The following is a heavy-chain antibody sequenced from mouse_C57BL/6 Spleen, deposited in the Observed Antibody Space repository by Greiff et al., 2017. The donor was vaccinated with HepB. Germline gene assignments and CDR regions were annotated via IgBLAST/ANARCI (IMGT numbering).Heavy chain of an antibody. J-gene: IGHJ2*01. CDR2: IDPETGGT. CDR3: TRGFITTVVATPDY. D-gene: IGHD1-1*01. Sequence: VQLQQSGAELVRPGASVTLSCKASGYTFTDYEMHWVKQTPVHGLEWIGAIDPETGGTAYNQKFKGKAILTADKSSSTAYMELRSLTSEDSAVYYCTRGFITTVVATPDYWGQGTTLTVSS. CDR1: GYTFTDYE. V-gene: IGHV1-15*01.